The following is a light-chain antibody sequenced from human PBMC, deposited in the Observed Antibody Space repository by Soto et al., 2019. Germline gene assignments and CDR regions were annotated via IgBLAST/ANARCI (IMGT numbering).Light chain of an antibody. CDR2: DVS. V-gene: IGLV2-14*01. CDR1: SSDVGGYNY. J-gene: IGLJ2*01. CDR3: SSYTSSSGCVV. Sequence: QSALTQPASVSGSPGQSITISCTGTSSDVGGYNYVSWYQQHPGKAPKLMIYDVSNRPSGVSNRFSGSKSGNTASLTISGLQAEDEADYYCSSYTSSSGCVVFGGGTKLTVL.